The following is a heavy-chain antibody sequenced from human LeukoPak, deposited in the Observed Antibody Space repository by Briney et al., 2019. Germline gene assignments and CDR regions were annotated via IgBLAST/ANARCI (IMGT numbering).Heavy chain of an antibody. V-gene: IGHV3-30*18. J-gene: IGHJ3*02. D-gene: IGHD2-2*01. CDR1: GFTFSSYG. Sequence: GALRLPCAASGFTFSSYGMHWVRQAPGKGLEWVAVISYDGSNKYYADSVKGRFTISRDNSKNTLYLQMNSLRAEDTAVYYCAKMGDPDIVVVPAADDAFDIWGQGTMVTVSS. CDR2: ISYDGSNK. CDR3: AKMGDPDIVVVPAADDAFDI.